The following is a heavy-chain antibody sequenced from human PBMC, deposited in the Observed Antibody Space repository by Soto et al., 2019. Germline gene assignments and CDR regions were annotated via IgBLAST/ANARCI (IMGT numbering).Heavy chain of an antibody. CDR1: GFSFSSYA. D-gene: IGHD3-16*01. CDR3: EHGRWGWSLDS. Sequence: EVQLLESGGDLVQPGGSLRLSCAASGFSFSSYAMTWVRQAPGKGLEWVSAIGGSGGSTFYADSVKGRFTISRDNSKNMLYLQINSLRADDTAVYYCEHGRWGWSLDSWGQGTLLTVYS. CDR2: IGGSGGST. V-gene: IGHV3-23*01. J-gene: IGHJ5*01.